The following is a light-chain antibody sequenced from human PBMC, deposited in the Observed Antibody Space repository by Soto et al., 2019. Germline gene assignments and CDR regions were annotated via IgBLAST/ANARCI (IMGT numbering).Light chain of an antibody. CDR1: QSISSS. CDR2: DAS. V-gene: IGKV3-11*01. Sequence: EIVLTQSPATLSLSPGERATLSCRASQSISSSLAWYQQKPGQAPRLLIYDASNRATGIPARFSGSGSGTDFTRTISSLEPEDFAVYYCQQRSTWPYTFGQGTKLEIK. J-gene: IGKJ2*01. CDR3: QQRSTWPYT.